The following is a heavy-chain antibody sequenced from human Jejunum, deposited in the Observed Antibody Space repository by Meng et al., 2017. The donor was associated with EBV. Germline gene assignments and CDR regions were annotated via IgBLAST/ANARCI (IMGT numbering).Heavy chain of an antibody. CDR2: INSDGSSI. V-gene: IGHV3-74*01. D-gene: IGHD1/OR15-1a*01. CDR1: RFTCSSYW. J-gene: IGHJ5*02. Sequence: VHPGEAGGGVVSPWGSLRPSLAASRFTCSSYWMHWVRQATGKGLVCVSRINSDGSSISYADSVKERFTISRDNAKNTLYLQMNSLRTEDTAVYYGAKLTRAWGQGTLVTVSS. CDR3: AKLTRA.